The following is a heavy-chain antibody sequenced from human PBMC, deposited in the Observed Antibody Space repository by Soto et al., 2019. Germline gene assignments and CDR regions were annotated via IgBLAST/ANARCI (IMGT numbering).Heavy chain of an antibody. CDR1: GGSISSGGYY. CDR2: IYYSGST. J-gene: IGHJ4*02. CDR3: ARGGGLMPLFDY. V-gene: IGHV4-31*03. D-gene: IGHD3-16*01. Sequence: TLSLTCTVSGGSISSGGYYWSWIRQHPGKGLEWIGYIYYSGSTYYHPSLKSRVTISVDTSKNQFSLKLSSVTAADTAVYYCARGGGLMPLFDYWGQGTLVTV.